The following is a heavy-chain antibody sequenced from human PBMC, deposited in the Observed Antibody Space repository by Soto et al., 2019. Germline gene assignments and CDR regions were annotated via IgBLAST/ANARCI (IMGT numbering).Heavy chain of an antibody. CDR1: GDSISSSVW. Sequence: SETLSLTCAVSGDSISSSVWWTWVRQPPGKGLEWIGVVFHTGDTYFNPSLRSRVAMSVDKSTNEFSLKVTSVTAADTAIYYCARKAWVRFDYWGQGALVTVSS. D-gene: IGHD7-27*01. CDR3: ARKAWVRFDY. J-gene: IGHJ4*02. V-gene: IGHV4-4*02. CDR2: VFHTGDT.